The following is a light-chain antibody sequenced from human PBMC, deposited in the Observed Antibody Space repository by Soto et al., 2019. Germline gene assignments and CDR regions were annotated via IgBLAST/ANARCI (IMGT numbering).Light chain of an antibody. V-gene: IGKV3-15*01. CDR1: QSVASN. Sequence: IGMTQSPASLTVSQGESVTLSCRASQSVASNLAWYQQKPGQAPRLLIYGASSLASGVPARFSGSGSGTDFTLTISSLQAADFAVYHCQHCNSRPITFGQGTRLEIK. J-gene: IGKJ5*01. CDR2: GAS. CDR3: QHCNSRPIT.